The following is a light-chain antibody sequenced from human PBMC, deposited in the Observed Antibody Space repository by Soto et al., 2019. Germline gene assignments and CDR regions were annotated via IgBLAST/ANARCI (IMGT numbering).Light chain of an antibody. Sequence: QSALTQPRSVSGSLGQSVTISCTGTSSDVGAYDFVSWYQRNPGKAPRLIIFDVIKRPSGVPDRFSGSKSGNTASLTISGIQSEAEADYHCSSYAGSHTYEVFGGGTKVTVL. V-gene: IGLV2-11*01. CDR2: DVI. J-gene: IGLJ3*02. CDR3: SSYAGSHTYEV. CDR1: SSDVGAYDF.